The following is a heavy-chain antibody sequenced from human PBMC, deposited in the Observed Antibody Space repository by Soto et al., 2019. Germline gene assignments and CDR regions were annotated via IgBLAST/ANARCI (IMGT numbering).Heavy chain of an antibody. D-gene: IGHD6-6*01. Sequence: GGSLRLSCAASGFTVSSNYMSWVRQAPGKGLEWVSVIYSGGSTYYADSVEGRFTISRDNSKNTLYLQMNSLRAEDTAVYYCASVYSRSSYYYYGMDVWGQGTTVTVSS. J-gene: IGHJ6*02. CDR3: ASVYSRSSYYYYGMDV. CDR1: GFTVSSNY. V-gene: IGHV3-53*01. CDR2: IYSGGST.